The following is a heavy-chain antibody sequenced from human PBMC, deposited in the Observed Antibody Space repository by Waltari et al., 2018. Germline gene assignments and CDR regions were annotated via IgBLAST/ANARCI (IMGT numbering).Heavy chain of an antibody. Sequence: QVQLVQSGAEVKKPGASVKVSCKASGNTFTSYARHWVRQAPGQRLEWMGWINAGNGNTKYSQKFQGRVTITRDTSASTAYMELSSLRSEDTAVYYCARGGRSGWDGMDVWGQGTTVTVSS. J-gene: IGHJ6*02. V-gene: IGHV1-3*01. CDR1: GNTFTSYA. CDR2: INAGNGNT. D-gene: IGHD3-16*01. CDR3: ARGGRSGWDGMDV.